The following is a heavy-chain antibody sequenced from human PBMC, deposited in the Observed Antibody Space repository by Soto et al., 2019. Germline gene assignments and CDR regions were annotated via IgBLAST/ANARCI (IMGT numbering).Heavy chain of an antibody. V-gene: IGHV1-69*13. CDR1: AGTFSTYA. J-gene: IGHJ3*02. D-gene: IGHD6-6*01. Sequence: SVKVSCKASAGTFSTYAISWVRQAPGQGLQWMGGIIPIFGTANYAQKFQGGDTITADESTSTAYMELSSLRSEDTAVYYCARDLSSSSLGAFDIWGQGTMVTVSS. CDR2: IIPIFGTA. CDR3: ARDLSSSSLGAFDI.